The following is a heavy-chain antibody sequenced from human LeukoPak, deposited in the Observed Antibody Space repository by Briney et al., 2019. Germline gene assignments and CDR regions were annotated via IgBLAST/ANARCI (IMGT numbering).Heavy chain of an antibody. CDR3: ARVLMITFGGVIENVDY. D-gene: IGHD3-16*02. CDR2: ISAHNGNT. J-gene: IGHJ4*02. V-gene: IGHV1-18*01. CDR1: GYTFTSYG. Sequence: ASVKVSCKASGYTFTSYGISWVRQTPGQGLEWMGWISAHNGNTNYAQKLQGRVTMTTDTSTSTAYMELRSLRSDDTAVYYCARVLMITFGGVIENVDYWGQGTLVTVSS.